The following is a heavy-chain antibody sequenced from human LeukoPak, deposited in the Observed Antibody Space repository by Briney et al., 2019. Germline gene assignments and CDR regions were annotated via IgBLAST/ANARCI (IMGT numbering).Heavy chain of an antibody. CDR3: ASVRYGELDV. Sequence: GGSLRLSCAASGFTFSSYARSWVRQAPGKGLEWVSSMSGNGDSTYYADSAKGQFTTSRDDSKKTLYLQMNCLRAKDTAVYCCASVRYGELDVWGQGTTVTVSS. CDR1: GFTFSSYA. J-gene: IGHJ6*02. CDR2: MSGNGDST. D-gene: IGHD4-17*01. V-gene: IGHV3-23*01.